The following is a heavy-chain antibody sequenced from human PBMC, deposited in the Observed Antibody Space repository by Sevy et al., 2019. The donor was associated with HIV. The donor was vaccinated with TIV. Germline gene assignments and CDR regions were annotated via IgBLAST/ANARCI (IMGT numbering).Heavy chain of an antibody. CDR2: INFEGNTT. V-gene: IGHV3-74*03. CDR1: GFSFSDYW. D-gene: IGHD3-10*01. Sequence: GGSLRLSCAVSGFSFSDYWMHWVRQTPGKGLEWVARINFEGNTTSYADSVKGRFTISRDNAKKILHLQANSLTVKDTAVYYCARDSGAGLDSWGQGTLVTVSS. CDR3: ARDSGAGLDS. J-gene: IGHJ5*02.